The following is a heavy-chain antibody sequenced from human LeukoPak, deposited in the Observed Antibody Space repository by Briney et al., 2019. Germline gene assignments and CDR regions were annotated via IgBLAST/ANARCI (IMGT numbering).Heavy chain of an antibody. CDR1: GFTFSSYW. D-gene: IGHD3-3*01. CDR2: IAHDGSNK. J-gene: IGHJ4*02. CDR3: VRDFEWSFDT. Sequence: PGGSLRLSCAASGFTFSSYWMSWVRQAPGKGLEWVALIAHDGSNKYYADSVKGRFTISRDNSKNTLYLQMNSLRPEDTALYYCVRDFEWSFDTWDQGTLVTVSS. V-gene: IGHV3-30*03.